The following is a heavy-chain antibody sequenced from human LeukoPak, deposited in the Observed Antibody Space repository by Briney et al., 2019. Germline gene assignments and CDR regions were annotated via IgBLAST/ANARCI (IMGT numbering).Heavy chain of an antibody. CDR3: ATANKRYFDWLLTSYAMDV. D-gene: IGHD3-9*01. CDR2: INHSGST. V-gene: IGHV4-34*01. J-gene: IGHJ6*02. Sequence: SETLPLTCAVYGGSFSGYYWSWIRQPPGKGLEWIGEINHSGSTNYNPSLKSRVTISVDTSKNQFSLKLSSVTAADAAVYYCATANKRYFDWLLTSYAMDVWGQGTTVTVSS. CDR1: GGSFSGYY.